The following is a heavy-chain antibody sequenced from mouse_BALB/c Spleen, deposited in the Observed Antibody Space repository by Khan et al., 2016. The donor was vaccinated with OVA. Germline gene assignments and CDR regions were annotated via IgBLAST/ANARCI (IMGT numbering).Heavy chain of an antibody. CDR2: IYPGNGYT. J-gene: IGHJ2*01. V-gene: IGHV1S134*01. Sequence: EVQLQESGAELGRPGSSVKLSCKTSGFTFTSYGIKWVKQRPGQGLEWIGYIYPGNGYTVYNEKFQGKATLTSDTSSSTASMQLRSLTSEDSSIYYCAAAYYRNDVDYWGQGTTLTVSS. CDR3: AAAYYRNDVDY. D-gene: IGHD2-14*01. CDR1: GFTFTSYG.